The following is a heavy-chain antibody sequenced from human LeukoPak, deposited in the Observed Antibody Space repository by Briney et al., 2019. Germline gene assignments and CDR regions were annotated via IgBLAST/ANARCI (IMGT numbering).Heavy chain of an antibody. V-gene: IGHV1-69*04. CDR1: GGTFSSYA. CDR3: AREVSTFGGVIVTFNWFDP. CDR2: IVPILGIA. J-gene: IGHJ5*02. Sequence: GASVKVSCKASGGTFSSYAISWVRQAPGQGLEWMGRIVPILGIANYAQKFQGRVTITADKSTSTAYMELSSLRSEDTAVYYCAREVSTFGGVIVTFNWFDPWGQGTLVTVSS. D-gene: IGHD3-16*02.